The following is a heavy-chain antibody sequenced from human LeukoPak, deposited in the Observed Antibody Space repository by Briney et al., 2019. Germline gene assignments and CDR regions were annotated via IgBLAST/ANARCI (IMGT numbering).Heavy chain of an antibody. CDR3: AKDYAGGWPKRGMDV. V-gene: IGHV3-23*01. CDR1: GFTFSSYT. J-gene: IGHJ6*03. Sequence: GGSLRLSCAVSGFTFSSYTMSWVRQAPGKGLEWVSAISGSGGGTFYADSVRGRFTISRDNSENTVYLQMNSLRAEDTAVYYCAKDYAGGWPKRGMDVWGKGATVTVSS. CDR2: ISGSGGGT. D-gene: IGHD3-16*01.